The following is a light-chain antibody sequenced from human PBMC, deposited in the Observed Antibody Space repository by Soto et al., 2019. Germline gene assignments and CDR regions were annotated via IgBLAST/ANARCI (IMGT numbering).Light chain of an antibody. Sequence: QSALTQPASVSGSPGQSITISCTGTSSDVGGYNYVSWYQQHPGKAPKLIIYDVSYRPSGVSDRFSGSKSGNTASRTISGLRAEDEAEYDCSSYSTGSSLVVFGGGTQVTVL. J-gene: IGLJ2*01. V-gene: IGLV2-14*03. CDR2: DVS. CDR3: SSYSTGSSLVV. CDR1: SSDVGGYNY.